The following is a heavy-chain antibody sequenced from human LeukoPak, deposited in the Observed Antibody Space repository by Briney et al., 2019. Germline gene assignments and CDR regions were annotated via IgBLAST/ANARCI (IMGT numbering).Heavy chain of an antibody. CDR2: IYYSGST. V-gene: IGHV4-39*01. CDR1: GGSISNYY. CDR3: ARLAVTMYYFDY. D-gene: IGHD4-17*01. J-gene: IGHJ4*02. Sequence: SETLSLTCTVSGGSISNYYWSWIRQPPGKGLEWIGSIYYSGSTYYNPSLKSRVTISVDTSKNQFSLKLSSVTAADTAVYYCARLAVTMYYFDYWGQGTLVTVSS.